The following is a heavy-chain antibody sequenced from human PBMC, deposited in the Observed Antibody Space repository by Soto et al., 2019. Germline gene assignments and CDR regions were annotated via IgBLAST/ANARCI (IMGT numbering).Heavy chain of an antibody. J-gene: IGHJ4*02. CDR3: ARHNYGSGSTYFDY. V-gene: IGHV4-59*08. CDR2: IYYSGST. CDR1: GGSISSYY. D-gene: IGHD3-10*01. Sequence: SETLSLTCTVSGGSISSYYWSWIRQPPGKGLEWIGYIYYSGSTNYNPSLKSRVTISVDTSKNQFSLKLNSMTAADTAVYYCARHNYGSGSTYFDYWGQGTLVPVSS.